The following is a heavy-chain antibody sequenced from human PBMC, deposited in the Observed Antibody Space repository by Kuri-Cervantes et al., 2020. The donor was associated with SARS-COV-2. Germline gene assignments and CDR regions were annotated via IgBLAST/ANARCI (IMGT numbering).Heavy chain of an antibody. CDR1: GGNFSSYS. D-gene: IGHD3-22*01. Sequence: SVNVSRKASGGNFSSYSISWVRQAPGQGLEWMGGIIPIFGTANYAQKFQGRVTITADESTSTAYMELSSLRSEDTAAYYCANVKSGGYYSYSFDFWGQGTMVTVSS. J-gene: IGHJ3*01. V-gene: IGHV1-69*13. CDR2: IIPIFGTA. CDR3: ANVKSGGYYSYSFDF.